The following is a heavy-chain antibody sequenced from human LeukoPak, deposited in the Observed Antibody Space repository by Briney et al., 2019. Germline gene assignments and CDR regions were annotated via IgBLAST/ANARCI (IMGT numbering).Heavy chain of an antibody. CDR1: GYTFDTYG. J-gene: IGHJ4*02. D-gene: IGHD3-3*01. Sequence: ASVKVSCKASGYTFDTYGISWVRQATGQGLEWMGWMNPNSGNSGFAQKFQGRVAMTRNTSISTAYMELSSLRSEDTTVYYCARGEFGVLDYWGQGTLVTVSS. CDR2: MNPNSGNS. V-gene: IGHV1-8*02. CDR3: ARGEFGVLDY.